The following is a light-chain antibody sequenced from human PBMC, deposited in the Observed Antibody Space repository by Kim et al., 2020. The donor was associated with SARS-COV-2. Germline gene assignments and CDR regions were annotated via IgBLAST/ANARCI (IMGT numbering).Light chain of an antibody. V-gene: IGLV3-1*01. CDR3: QAWDSSTAVV. CDR1: KLGNKY. CDR2: QDT. J-gene: IGLJ3*02. Sequence: VSPGQTASITCSGDKLGNKYACWYQQKPGQSPVLVIYQDTRRPSGIPERFSGSSTGNTATLTISGTQAMDEADYYCQAWDSSTAVVFGGGTQLTVL.